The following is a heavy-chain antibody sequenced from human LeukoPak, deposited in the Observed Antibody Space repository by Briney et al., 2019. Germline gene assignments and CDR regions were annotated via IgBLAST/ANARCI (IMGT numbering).Heavy chain of an antibody. D-gene: IGHD3-22*01. CDR1: GYSFTNYW. V-gene: IGHV5-51*01. CDR2: IYPGDSDT. CDR3: ARDGNYYDSSGYYLHY. J-gene: IGHJ4*02. Sequence: GESLKISCKGSGYSFTNYWIAWVRQMPGKGLEWMGIIYPGDSDTRYSPSFQGQVTISADKSISTAYLQWSSLKASDTAMYYCARDGNYYDSSGYYLHYWGQGTLVTVSS.